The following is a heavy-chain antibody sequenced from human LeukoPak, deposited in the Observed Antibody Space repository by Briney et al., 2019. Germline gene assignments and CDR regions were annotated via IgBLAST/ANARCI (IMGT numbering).Heavy chain of an antibody. Sequence: GGSLRLSCAASGFTFNSYWMHWVRQAPGKGLVWVSRINSDGITTSHADSVKGRFTISRDNAKNTPYLQVNSLRAEDTAVYYCARGGYYDSSGMGDWGQGTLVTVSS. CDR3: ARGGYYDSSGMGD. CDR2: INSDGITT. J-gene: IGHJ4*02. V-gene: IGHV3-74*01. CDR1: GFTFNSYW. D-gene: IGHD3-22*01.